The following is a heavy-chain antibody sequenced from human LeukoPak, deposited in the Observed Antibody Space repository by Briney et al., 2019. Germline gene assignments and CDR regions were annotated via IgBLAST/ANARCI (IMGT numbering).Heavy chain of an antibody. J-gene: IGHJ4*02. CDR1: GGTFSSYA. Sequence: SVKVSCKASGGTFSSYAISWVRQAPGQGLEWMGGIIPIFGTANYAQKLQGRVTITADESTRTAYMELSSLRSEDTAVYYRARGKDGYNYYFDYWGQGTLVTVSS. D-gene: IGHD5-24*01. V-gene: IGHV1-69*13. CDR2: IIPIFGTA. CDR3: ARGKDGYNYYFDY.